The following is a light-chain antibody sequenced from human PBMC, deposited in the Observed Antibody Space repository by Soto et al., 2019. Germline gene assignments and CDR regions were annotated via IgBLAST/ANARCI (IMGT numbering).Light chain of an antibody. V-gene: IGLV2-14*01. J-gene: IGLJ1*01. Sequence: SALTQPASVSGSPGQSITISFTGTRSDVGGYDYVSWYQQHPGEGPKLMIYDVSNRPAGVSDRVSGSKSGNMASLTISGLQSEDEADYYWSSYTSSSTYVFGSGTKLTVL. CDR3: SSYTSSSTYV. CDR1: RSDVGGYDY. CDR2: DVS.